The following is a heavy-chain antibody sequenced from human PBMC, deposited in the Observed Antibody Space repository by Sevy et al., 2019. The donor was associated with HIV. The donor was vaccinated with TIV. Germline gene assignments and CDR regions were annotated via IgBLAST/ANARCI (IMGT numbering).Heavy chain of an antibody. J-gene: IGHJ6*02. CDR3: TTGRGGLLWFGELSQNYYYGMDV. V-gene: IGHV3-15*01. Sequence: GGSLRLSCAASGFTFSNAWMSWVRQAPGKGLEWVGRIKSKTDGGTTDYAAPVKGRFTISRDDSKNTLYLQMNILKNEDTAVYYCTTGRGGLLWFGELSQNYYYGMDVWGQGTTVTVSS. D-gene: IGHD3-10*01. CDR2: IKSKTDGGTT. CDR1: GFTFSNAW.